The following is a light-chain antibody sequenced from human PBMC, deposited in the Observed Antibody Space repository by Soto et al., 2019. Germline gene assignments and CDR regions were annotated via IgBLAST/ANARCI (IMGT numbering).Light chain of an antibody. Sequence: EIVMTQSPATLSVSPGGRATLSCMASQSISGTLAWYQQKPGQAPRLLIYGASTRATSFPARFSGSGSGTEFTLTISSLQSEDFAVYYCQQYNNWPWTFGQGTKVDIK. CDR2: GAS. J-gene: IGKJ1*01. CDR1: QSISGT. CDR3: QQYNNWPWT. V-gene: IGKV3-15*01.